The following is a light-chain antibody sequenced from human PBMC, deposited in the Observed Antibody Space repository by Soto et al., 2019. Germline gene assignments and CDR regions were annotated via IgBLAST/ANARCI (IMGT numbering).Light chain of an antibody. CDR3: QHRSNWPGT. Sequence: EIVMTQSRATLSLSPGERATLSCMASQSVNSNLAWYQQKAGQAPRLLIYGTSTRATGIPARFTGSGSGTDFTLTISSLEPEDSAVYYCQHRSNWPGTFGQGTKV. CDR2: GTS. J-gene: IGKJ1*01. CDR1: QSVNSN. V-gene: IGKV3-15*01.